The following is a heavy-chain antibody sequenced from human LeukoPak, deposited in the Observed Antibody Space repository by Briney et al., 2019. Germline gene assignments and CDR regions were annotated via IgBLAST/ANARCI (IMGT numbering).Heavy chain of an antibody. J-gene: IGHJ6*02. V-gene: IGHV3-30*18. CDR3: AKDSGPINDNCHYYPYYYYGMDV. Sequence: GRSLRLSCAASGFTFTSYGMRWVRPAPGEGLEWVAVISFDGSNKYYADSVRGRFTLSRDNSKNTLYLQMNSLRAEDTAVYYCAKDSGPINDNCHYYPYYYYGMDVWGQRTTVTVSS. D-gene: IGHD4-11*01. CDR1: GFTFTSYG. CDR2: ISFDGSNK.